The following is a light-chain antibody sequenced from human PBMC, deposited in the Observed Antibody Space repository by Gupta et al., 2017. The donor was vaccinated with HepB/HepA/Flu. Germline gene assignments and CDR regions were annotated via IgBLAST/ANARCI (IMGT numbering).Light chain of an antibody. CDR3: QQRSNWPST. V-gene: IGKV3-11*01. Sequence: DIVLTQSPATLSLSPGERATLSCRASQSLSSYLAWYQQKPGQAPRLLIYDASNRATGIPARFSGSESGTDFTLTISSLEPEDFAVYYCQQRSNWPSTFGQGTRLEIK. CDR2: DAS. CDR1: QSLSSY. J-gene: IGKJ5*01.